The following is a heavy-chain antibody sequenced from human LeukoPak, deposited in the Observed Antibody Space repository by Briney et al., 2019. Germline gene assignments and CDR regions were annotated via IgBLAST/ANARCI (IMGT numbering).Heavy chain of an antibody. D-gene: IGHD5-12*01. CDR2: ISSSSSYI. Sequence: GGSLRLSCAASGFTFSSYSMNWVRQAPGKGLEGVSSISSSSSYIYYADSVKGRFTISRDNAKNSLYLQMNSLRAEDTAVYYCARALQVATKYNWFDPWGQGTLVTVSS. V-gene: IGHV3-21*01. CDR3: ARALQVATKYNWFDP. J-gene: IGHJ5*02. CDR1: GFTFSSYS.